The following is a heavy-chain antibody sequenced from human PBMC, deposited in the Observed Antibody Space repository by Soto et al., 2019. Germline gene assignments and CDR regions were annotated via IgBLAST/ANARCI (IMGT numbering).Heavy chain of an antibody. Sequence: PGGSLRLSCAASGFTFSSYAMSWVRQAPGKGLEWVSAISGSGGSTYYADSVKGRFTISRDNSKNTLYLQMNSLRAEDTAVYYCANPSSGWPRHFDYWGQGTLVTVSS. V-gene: IGHV3-23*01. D-gene: IGHD6-19*01. CDR1: GFTFSSYA. CDR2: ISGSGGST. CDR3: ANPSSGWPRHFDY. J-gene: IGHJ4*02.